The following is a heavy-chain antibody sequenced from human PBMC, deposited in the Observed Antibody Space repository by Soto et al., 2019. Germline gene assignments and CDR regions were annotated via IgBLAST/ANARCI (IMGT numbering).Heavy chain of an antibody. Sequence: XSVKVSFNASGDTFTTNYIHLVRQAPGQGLEWMGRINPNSGATLYAQKLQGRLTLTTDTSTSTVYMDLNSLKSEDSAVYYCASRVLCDMDVWGQGTTVTVSS. CDR2: INPNSGAT. CDR3: ASRVLCDMDV. J-gene: IGHJ6*02. CDR1: GDTFTTNY. D-gene: IGHD2-21*01. V-gene: IGHV1-46*04.